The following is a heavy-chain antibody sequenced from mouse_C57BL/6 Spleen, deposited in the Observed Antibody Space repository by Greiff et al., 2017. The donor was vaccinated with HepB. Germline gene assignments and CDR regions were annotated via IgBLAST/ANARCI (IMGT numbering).Heavy chain of an antibody. CDR3: ARGWPLDY. CDR1: GFTFSDYG. CDR2: ISSGSSTI. D-gene: IGHD3-2*02. Sequence: EVKLQESGGGLVKPGGSLKLSCAASGFTFSDYGMHWVRQAPEKGLEWVAYISSGSSTIYYADTVKGRFTISRDNAKNTLFLQMTSLRSEDTAMYYCARGWPLDYWGQGTTLTVSS. V-gene: IGHV5-17*01. J-gene: IGHJ2*01.